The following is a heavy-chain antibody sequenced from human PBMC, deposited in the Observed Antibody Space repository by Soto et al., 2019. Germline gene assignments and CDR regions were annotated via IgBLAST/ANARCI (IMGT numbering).Heavy chain of an antibody. Sequence: QVQLQESGPGLVKPSETLSLTCTVSGGSVSSGSYSWSWIRQPPGKALKWSTYSYDSGSTNYNPSLQSRVNKSIDTCKKQCSPQLSSVTAAGPASYDCAKLRCYDSRGRYNWLDPWGQGTLVTGSS. CDR2: SYDSGST. CDR3: AKLRCYDSRGRYNWLDP. CDR1: GGSVSSGSYS. D-gene: IGHD3-22*01. J-gene: IGHJ5*02. V-gene: IGHV4-61*01.